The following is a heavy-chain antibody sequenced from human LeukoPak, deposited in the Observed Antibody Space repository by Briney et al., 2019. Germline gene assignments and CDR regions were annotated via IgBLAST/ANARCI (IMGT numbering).Heavy chain of an antibody. CDR1: GFTFSSYG. J-gene: IGHJ4*02. CDR3: ARDRAGTFDY. CDR2: ISYDGSNK. V-gene: IGHV3-30*03. D-gene: IGHD3-10*01. Sequence: GGSLRLSCAASGFTFSSYGMHWVRQAPGKGLEWVAVISYDGSNKYYADSVKGRFTISRDNSKNTLYLQMNSLRAEDTAVYYCARDRAGTFDYWGQGTLVTVSS.